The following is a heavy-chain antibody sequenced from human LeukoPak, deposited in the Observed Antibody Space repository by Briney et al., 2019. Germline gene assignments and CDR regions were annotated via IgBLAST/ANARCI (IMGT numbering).Heavy chain of an antibody. J-gene: IGHJ6*03. D-gene: IGHD4-17*01. V-gene: IGHV3-23*01. CDR3: ATTVTGYYYMDV. Sequence: GGSLRLSCEASGFTFSTYGMSWVRQAPGKGLEWVSTISGSGGSTYYADSVKGRFTISRDNSKNTLFLQMNSLRAEDTAVYYCATTVTGYYYMDVWGKGTTATISS. CDR2: ISGSGGST. CDR1: GFTFSTYG.